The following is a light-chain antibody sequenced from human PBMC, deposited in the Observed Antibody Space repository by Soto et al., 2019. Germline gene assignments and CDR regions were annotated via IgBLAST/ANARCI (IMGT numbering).Light chain of an antibody. J-gene: IGKJ1*01. V-gene: IGKV3-15*01. Sequence: IVMTQSPATLSVSPGERATLSCRASQNIYSNVAWYQQRPGQAPRLLIYRASTRAPGIPARFSGSGSGTDFTLTISSLEPEDFAVYYCQQRTKWRTFGQGTKVDIK. CDR3: QQRTKWRT. CDR1: QNIYSN. CDR2: RAS.